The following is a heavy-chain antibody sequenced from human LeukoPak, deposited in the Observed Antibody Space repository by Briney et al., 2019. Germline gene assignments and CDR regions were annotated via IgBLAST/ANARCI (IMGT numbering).Heavy chain of an antibody. CDR3: ARSYCSSTSCLTYDY. Sequence: GSLRLSCAASGFTFSSYSMNWVRQAPGKGLEWVSSISSSSSYIYYADSVKGRFTISRGNAKNSLYLHMNSLRAEDTAVYYCARSYCSSTSCLTYDYWGQGTLVTVSS. J-gene: IGHJ4*02. CDR1: GFTFSSYS. V-gene: IGHV3-21*01. D-gene: IGHD2-2*01. CDR2: ISSSSSYI.